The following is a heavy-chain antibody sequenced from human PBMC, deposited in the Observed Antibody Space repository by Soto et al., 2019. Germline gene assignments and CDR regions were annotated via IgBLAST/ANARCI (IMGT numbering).Heavy chain of an antibody. Sequence: EVQLLESGGGLVQPGGSLRLSCAASGFTFSSYAMSWVRQAPGKGLEWVSVISGSGGSTYYADSVKGRFTISRDNSKHTLYLQMNSLSAEGTAVYYCARRTSGWYLDYWGQGTLVTVSS. CDR2: ISGSGGST. J-gene: IGHJ4*02. D-gene: IGHD6-19*01. CDR1: GFTFSSYA. V-gene: IGHV3-23*01. CDR3: ARRTSGWYLDY.